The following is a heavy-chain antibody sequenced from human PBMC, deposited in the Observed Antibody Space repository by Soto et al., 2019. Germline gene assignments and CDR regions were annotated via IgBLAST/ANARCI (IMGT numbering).Heavy chain of an antibody. J-gene: IGHJ4*02. V-gene: IGHV5-10-1*01. Sequence: GESLKISCKGSGYSFTSYWISWVRQMPGKGLEWMGRIDPSDSYTNYSPSFQGHVTISVDRSISTAYLQWGSLKASDTAMYYCARRFTSGWFFDYWGQGTLVTVSS. CDR2: IDPSDSYT. CDR1: GYSFTSYW. CDR3: ARRFTSGWFFDY. D-gene: IGHD6-19*01.